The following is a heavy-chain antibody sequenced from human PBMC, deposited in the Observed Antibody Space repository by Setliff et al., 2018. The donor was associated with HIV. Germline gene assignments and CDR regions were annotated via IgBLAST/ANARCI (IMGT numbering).Heavy chain of an antibody. V-gene: IGHV4-39*07. Sequence: PSETLSLTCIVSGGSISSSSYYWGWIRQPPGKGLEWIGTVYYSGSTNYNPSLKSRVTISVDTSENQFSLKLSSVTAADTAVYYCARDGYSSSWYVISGSFDYWGQGILVTVSS. CDR2: VYYSGST. D-gene: IGHD6-13*01. J-gene: IGHJ4*02. CDR1: GGSISSSSYY. CDR3: ARDGYSSSWYVISGSFDY.